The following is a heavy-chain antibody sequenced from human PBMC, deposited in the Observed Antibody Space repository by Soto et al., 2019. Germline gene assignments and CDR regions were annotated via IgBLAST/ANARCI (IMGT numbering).Heavy chain of an antibody. CDR3: ARSSSIYYYYGMDV. J-gene: IGHJ6*02. Sequence: PGGSLRLSCAAAGFTFSSYSRNWVRQAPGKGLEWVSYISSSSSTIYYADSVKGRFTISRDNAKNSLYLQMNSLRDEDTAVYYCARSSSIYYYYGMDVWGQGTTVTVSS. D-gene: IGHD2-21*01. CDR1: GFTFSSYS. CDR2: ISSSSSTI. V-gene: IGHV3-48*02.